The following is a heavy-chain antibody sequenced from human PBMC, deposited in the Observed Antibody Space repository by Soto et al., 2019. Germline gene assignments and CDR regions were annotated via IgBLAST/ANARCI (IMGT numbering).Heavy chain of an antibody. V-gene: IGHV3-33*01. CDR3: ARDNSSSWYGQTNWFDP. CDR2: IWYDGSNK. CDR1: GYTFTGYY. D-gene: IGHD6-13*01. J-gene: IGHJ5*02. Sequence: SCKASGYTFTGYYMHWVRQAPGKGLEWVAVIWYDGSNKYYADSVKGRFTISRDNSKNTLYLQMNSLRAEDTAVYYCARDNSSSWYGQTNWFDPWGQGTLVTVSS.